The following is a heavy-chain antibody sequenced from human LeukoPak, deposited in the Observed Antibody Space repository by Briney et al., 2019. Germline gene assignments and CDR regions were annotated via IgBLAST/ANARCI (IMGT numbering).Heavy chain of an antibody. D-gene: IGHD2-2*01. Sequence: GSSVKVSCKASVYTFTDYFVRWFRQVPGQGLQWMALINRNTGGTSYAQKLHGRVSVTSDTSISITFNELNRLTYDDTAVYFCSREASCGSTSCHQDLWGQGTLVTVSP. CDR2: INRNTGGT. J-gene: IGHJ5*02. CDR1: VYTFTDYF. V-gene: IGHV1-2*02. CDR3: SREASCGSTSCHQDL.